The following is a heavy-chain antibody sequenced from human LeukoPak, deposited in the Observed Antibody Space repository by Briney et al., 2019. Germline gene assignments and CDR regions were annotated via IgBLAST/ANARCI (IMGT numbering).Heavy chain of an antibody. CDR2: IYSSGSA. V-gene: IGHV4-39*01. D-gene: IGHD3-9*01. CDR3: ARRGNGRYFDWFGSGSNWFDP. CDR1: GASISSGSNY. J-gene: IGHJ5*02. Sequence: SETLSLTCSVSGASISSGSNYWGWIRQPPGKTLEWIGSIYSSGSAYYNPSLKSRVTISVDTSKNQFSLKLSSVTAADTAVYYCARRGNGRYFDWFGSGSNWFDPWGQGTLVTVSS.